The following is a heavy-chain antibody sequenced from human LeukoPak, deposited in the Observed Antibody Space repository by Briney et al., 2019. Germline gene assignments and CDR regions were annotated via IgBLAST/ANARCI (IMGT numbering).Heavy chain of an antibody. Sequence: SETLSLTCTVSGNSISSSSYYWSWIRQPPGKGLEWIGEINHSGSTNYNPSLKSRVTISVDTSKNQFSLKLSSVTAADTAVYYCARARRWDIVVVPAAIPFDYWGQGTLVTVSS. CDR2: INHSGST. CDR1: GNSISSSSYY. CDR3: ARARRWDIVVVPAAIPFDY. D-gene: IGHD2-2*01. J-gene: IGHJ4*02. V-gene: IGHV4-39*07.